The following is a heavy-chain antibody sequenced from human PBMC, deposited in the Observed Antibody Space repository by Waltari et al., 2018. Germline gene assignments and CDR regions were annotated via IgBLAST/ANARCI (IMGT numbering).Heavy chain of an antibody. D-gene: IGHD6-6*01. CDR3: AKDRSKVAARYIDY. Sequence: QVQLVESGGGVVQPGRSLRLSCAASGFTFSSYAMHWVRQAPGKGLEWVAVISYDGSNKYYADSVKGRFTISRDNSKNTLYLQMNSLRAEDTAVYYCAKDRSKVAARYIDYWGQGTLVTVSS. CDR2: ISYDGSNK. J-gene: IGHJ4*02. V-gene: IGHV3-30*18. CDR1: GFTFSSYA.